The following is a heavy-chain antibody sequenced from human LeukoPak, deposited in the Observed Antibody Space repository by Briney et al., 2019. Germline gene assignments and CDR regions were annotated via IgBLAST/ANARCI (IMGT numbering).Heavy chain of an antibody. J-gene: IGHJ4*02. D-gene: IGHD3-10*01. V-gene: IGHV3-30*01. Sequence: GGSLRLSCAASGFTFSTYSLHWVRQAPGKGLEWVAVISYDGVKEYYADSVKGRFTISRDNSRSTLYVEMDSLRPEDTAVYYCARDQGYGSGTYLDHWGQGTLVTVSS. CDR2: ISYDGVKE. CDR1: GFTFSTYS. CDR3: ARDQGYGSGTYLDH.